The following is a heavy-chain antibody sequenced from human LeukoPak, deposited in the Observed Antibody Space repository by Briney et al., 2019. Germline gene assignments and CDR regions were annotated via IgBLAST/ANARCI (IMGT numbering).Heavy chain of an antibody. CDR2: IRFDGGDT. CDR1: GFTFNNYW. V-gene: IGHV3-74*01. J-gene: IGHJ3*01. CDR3: AKEIDGFDV. Sequence: TGGSLRLSCAASGFTFNNYWMHWVRQAPGMGLVWVSSIRFDGGDTAYADSAKGRFTISRDSAKNTMFLQMNNLRAEDTAVYYCAKEIDGFDVWGQGTLVTVSS.